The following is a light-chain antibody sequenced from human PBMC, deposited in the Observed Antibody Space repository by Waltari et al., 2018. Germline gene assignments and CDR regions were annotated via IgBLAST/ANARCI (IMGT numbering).Light chain of an antibody. CDR1: QGITNY. CDR2: AAS. V-gene: IGKV1-16*02. CDR3: QQYNSYPFT. J-gene: IGKJ4*01. Sequence: DIQMTQSPSSLSASVGDRVTITRRASQGITNYLAWLQQKPGKAPKSLIYAASRLQRGVSSEFSGSGSGTDFTLTISSLHPDDFATYYCQQYNSYPFTFGGGTKVEI.